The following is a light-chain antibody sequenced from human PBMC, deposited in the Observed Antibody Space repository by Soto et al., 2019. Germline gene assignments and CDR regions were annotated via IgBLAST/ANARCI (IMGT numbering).Light chain of an antibody. CDR2: GVS. V-gene: IGKV3-20*01. CDR3: QQYSRPPYT. J-gene: IGKJ2*01. Sequence: EIVLAQSPDTLSLSPGERATLSCRASQSVSGGHFAWHQKKPGQAPRLLIYGVSTRATGTPDRFSGTGSGTDFTLTISRLEPEDCAVYYCQQYSRPPYTFGQGTILDTK. CDR1: QSVSGGH.